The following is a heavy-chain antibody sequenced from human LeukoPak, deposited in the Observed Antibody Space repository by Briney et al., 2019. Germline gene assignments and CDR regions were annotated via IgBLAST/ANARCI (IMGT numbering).Heavy chain of an antibody. V-gene: IGHV3-23*01. J-gene: IGHJ4*02. D-gene: IGHD3-22*01. CDR1: GFTFSSYA. CDR3: AKDESAVVPTSLFDY. CDR2: ISGSGGST. Sequence: GGSLRLSCAASGFTFSSYAMSWVRQAPGKELEWVSAISGSGGSTYYADSVKGRFTISRDNSKNTLYLQMNSLRAEDTAVYYCAKDESAVVPTSLFDYWGQGTLVTVSS.